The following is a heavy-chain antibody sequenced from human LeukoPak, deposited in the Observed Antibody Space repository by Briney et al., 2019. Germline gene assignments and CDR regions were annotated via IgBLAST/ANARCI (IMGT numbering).Heavy chain of an antibody. V-gene: IGHV4-4*07. Sequence: PSETLSLTCTVSGGSISSYYWSWIRQPAGKGLEWIGRIYTSGSTNYNPSLKSRVTMSVDTSKNQFSLKLSSVTAADTAVYYCSRHATDSVGGGWFHPWGQGSLVTVSS. J-gene: IGHJ5*02. D-gene: IGHD5/OR15-5a*01. CDR3: SRHATDSVGGGWFHP. CDR2: IYTSGST. CDR1: GGSISSYY.